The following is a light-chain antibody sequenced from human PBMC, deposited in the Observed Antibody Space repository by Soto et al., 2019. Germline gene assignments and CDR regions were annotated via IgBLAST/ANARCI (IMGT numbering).Light chain of an antibody. Sequence: QSALTQPPSASGSPGQSVTISYTGTSSDVGAYDYVSWYQQHPGKAPKLMIYEINKRPSGVPDRFSGSKSGNTASLTVSGLQAEDEADYYCSSFAGSNNFPYVFGTGTKLNVL. CDR3: SSFAGSNNFPYV. CDR1: SSDVGAYDY. V-gene: IGLV2-8*01. CDR2: EIN. J-gene: IGLJ1*01.